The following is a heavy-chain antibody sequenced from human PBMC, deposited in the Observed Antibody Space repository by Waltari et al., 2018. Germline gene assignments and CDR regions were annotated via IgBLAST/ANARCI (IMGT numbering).Heavy chain of an antibody. CDR1: GGSISSSSYY. J-gene: IGHJ6*02. Sequence: QLQLQESGPGLVKPSETLSLTCTVSGGSISSSSYYWGWIRQPPGKGLEWFGSIYYSGSTYYNPSLESRVTISVDTSKNQFSLKLSSVTAADTAVYYCARQDPRPSGYSGYDYYYYYGMDVWGQGTTVTVSS. V-gene: IGHV4-39*01. CDR2: IYYSGST. CDR3: ARQDPRPSGYSGYDYYYYYGMDV. D-gene: IGHD5-12*01.